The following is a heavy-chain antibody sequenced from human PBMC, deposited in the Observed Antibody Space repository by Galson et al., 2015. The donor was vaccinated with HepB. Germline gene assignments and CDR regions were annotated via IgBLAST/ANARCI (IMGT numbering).Heavy chain of an antibody. D-gene: IGHD2-2*01. V-gene: IGHV1-69*02. Sequence: SVKVSCKASGGTFSSYTISWVRQAPGQGLEWMGRIIPILGIANYAQKFQGRVTITADKSTSTAYMELSSLRSEDTAVYYCARYSPVVPAASTYAFDIWGQGTMVTVSS. J-gene: IGHJ3*02. CDR3: ARYSPVVPAASTYAFDI. CDR2: IIPILGIA. CDR1: GGTFSSYT.